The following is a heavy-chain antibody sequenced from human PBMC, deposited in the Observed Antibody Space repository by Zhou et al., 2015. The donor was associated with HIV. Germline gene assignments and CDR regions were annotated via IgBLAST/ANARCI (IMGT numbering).Heavy chain of an antibody. V-gene: IGHV1-69*06. CDR3: ASATIFGAGGMDV. CDR2: IIPIFGTA. Sequence: QVQLVQSGAEVKKPGSSVKVSCQAYGRTFSGYPNSWVRQAPGQGLEWMGGIIPIFGTANYAQKFQGRVTITADKSTSTAYMELSSLRSEDTAVYYCASATIFGAGGMDVWGQGTTVTVSS. CDR1: GRTFSGYP. J-gene: IGHJ6*02. D-gene: IGHD3-3*01.